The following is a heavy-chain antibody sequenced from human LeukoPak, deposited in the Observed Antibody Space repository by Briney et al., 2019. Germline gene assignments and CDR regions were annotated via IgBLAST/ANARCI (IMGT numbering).Heavy chain of an antibody. CDR2: MNPNSGNT. Sequence: ASVKVSCKASGYAFTSYDINWVRQATGQGLEWVGYMNPNSGNTGYAQKFQGRVTITKNTSITTAYMELSSLRSEDTAVYHCAREGFDYWGQGTLVTVSS. V-gene: IGHV1-8*03. CDR1: GYAFTSYD. J-gene: IGHJ4*02. CDR3: AREGFDY.